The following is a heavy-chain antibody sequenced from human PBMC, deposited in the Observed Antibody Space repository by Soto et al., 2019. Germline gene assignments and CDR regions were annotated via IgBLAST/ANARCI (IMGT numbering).Heavy chain of an antibody. CDR2: INHSGST. V-gene: IGHV4-34*01. J-gene: IGHJ6*02. CDR1: GGSFSGYY. Sequence: PSETLSLTCAVYGGSFSGYYWSWIRQPPRKGLEWIGEINHSGSTNYNPSLKSRVTISVDTSKNQFSLKLSSVTAADTAVYYCARGFWSGSYSGGLGMDVWGQGSTVTVSS. D-gene: IGHD3-3*01. CDR3: ARGFWSGSYSGGLGMDV.